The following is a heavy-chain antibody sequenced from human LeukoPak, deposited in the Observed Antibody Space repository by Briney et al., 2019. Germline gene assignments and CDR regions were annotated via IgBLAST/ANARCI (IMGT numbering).Heavy chain of an antibody. J-gene: IGHJ6*02. CDR1: GGSFSGYY. D-gene: IGHD1-26*01. CDR3: ARVGATIRYYYYYGMDV. CDR2: INHSGST. Sequence: SETLSLTCAVYGGSFSGYYWSWIRQPPGKGLEWIGEINHSGSTNYNPSLKSRVTISVDTSKNQFSLKLSSVTAADTAVYYCARVGATIRYYYYYGMDVWGQGTRSPSP. V-gene: IGHV4-34*01.